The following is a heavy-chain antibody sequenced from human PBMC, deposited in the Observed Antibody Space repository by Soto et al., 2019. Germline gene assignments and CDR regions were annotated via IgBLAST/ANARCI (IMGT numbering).Heavy chain of an antibody. CDR1: GYNFIAQN. D-gene: IGHD1-7*01. V-gene: IGHV1-2*02. CDR2: MNPNRGGS. J-gene: IGHJ3*01. CDR3: ARERHLNSPSDAFDL. Sequence: QVHLVQSGAEVKKPGASVKVSCMASGYNFIAQNIHWGRQAPGLGLEWMGKMNPNRGGSDYAQEFQGRVTVTRDTSMTTVYMELTSLESDDTAVYYCARERHLNSPSDAFDLWGQGTMVLVSS.